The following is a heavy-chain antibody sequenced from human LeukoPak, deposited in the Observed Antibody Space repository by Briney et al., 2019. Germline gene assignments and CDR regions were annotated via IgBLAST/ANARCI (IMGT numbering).Heavy chain of an antibody. CDR2: INPNSGGT. J-gene: IGHJ4*02. CDR1: GYTFTGYY. Sequence: ASVKVSCKASGYTFTGYYMHWVRQAPGQGLEWMGWINPNSGGTNYAQKFQGRVTMTRDTSISTAYMELSRLRSDNTAVYYCARDLIYHAEQESGEVWGQGTLVTVSS. V-gene: IGHV1-2*02. D-gene: IGHD2-2*02. CDR3: ARDLIYHAEQESGEV.